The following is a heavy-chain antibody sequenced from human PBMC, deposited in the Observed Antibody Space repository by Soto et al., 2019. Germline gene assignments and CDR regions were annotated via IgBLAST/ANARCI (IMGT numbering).Heavy chain of an antibody. Sequence: EVQLVESGGGLVQPGGSLRLYCATSKFTFSSYWMHWVRQTPGKGLVWVSRINTDGSTTTYADSVKGRFTISRDNAKNTLYLQMNSLRAEDTAVYFCARNIFNSGSYYDLAFDYWGQGTLGTVS. J-gene: IGHJ4*02. D-gene: IGHD1-26*01. V-gene: IGHV3-74*01. CDR1: KFTFSSYW. CDR3: ARNIFNSGSYYDLAFDY. CDR2: INTDGSTT.